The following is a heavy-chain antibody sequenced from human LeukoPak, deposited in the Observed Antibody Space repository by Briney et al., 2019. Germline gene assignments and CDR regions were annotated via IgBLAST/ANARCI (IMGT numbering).Heavy chain of an antibody. V-gene: IGHV1-8*01. Sequence: ASVKASCKASGYTFTSYDINWVRQATGQGLEWMGWMNPNSGNTGYAQKFQGRVTMTRNTSISTAYMELSSLRSEDTAVYYCARGRLGDINSHYWGQGTLVTVSS. D-gene: IGHD2-15*01. CDR3: ARGRLGDINSHY. J-gene: IGHJ4*02. CDR1: GYTFTSYD. CDR2: MNPNSGNT.